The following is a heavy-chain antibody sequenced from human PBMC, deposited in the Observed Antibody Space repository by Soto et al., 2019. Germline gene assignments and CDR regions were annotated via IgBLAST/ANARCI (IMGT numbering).Heavy chain of an antibody. V-gene: IGHV4-34*01. Sequence: QVQLQQWGAGLLKPSETLSLTCAVYGGSFSGYYWSWIRQPPGKGLEWIGEINHSGSTNYNPSLKSRVTISVDTSKNQFSLKLSSVTAADTAVYYCARGMRTVVKNWFDPWGQGTLVTVSS. J-gene: IGHJ5*02. CDR1: GGSFSGYY. D-gene: IGHD2-15*01. CDR2: INHSGST. CDR3: ARGMRTVVKNWFDP.